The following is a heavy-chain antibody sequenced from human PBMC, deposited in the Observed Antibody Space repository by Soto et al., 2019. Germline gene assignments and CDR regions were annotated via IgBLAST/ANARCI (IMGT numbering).Heavy chain of an antibody. J-gene: IGHJ6*02. CDR2: ISGSGGST. CDR3: AKAVAEYYYYYYGMDV. V-gene: IGHV3-23*01. CDR1: GFTFSSYA. D-gene: IGHD6-19*01. Sequence: EVQLLESGGGLVQPGGSLRLSCAASGFTFSSYAMSWVRQAPGKGLEWVSAISGSGGSTYYADSVKGRFNISRDNSKNTLYMQMNSMRGEDTAVYYCAKAVAEYYYYYYGMDVWGQGTTVTVSS.